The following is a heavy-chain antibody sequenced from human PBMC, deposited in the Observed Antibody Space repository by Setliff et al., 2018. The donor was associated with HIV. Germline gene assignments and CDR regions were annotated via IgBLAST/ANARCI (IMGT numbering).Heavy chain of an antibody. CDR2: IYYSGST. J-gene: IGHJ6*03. CDR3: ARLGLFSYYYYYMGV. CDR1: GGSISSYY. V-gene: IGHV4-59*12. Sequence: PSETLSLTCTVSGGSISSYYWSWIRQPPGKGLEWIGYIYYSGSTNYNPSLESRVAISVDTSRDQFSLRLNSVTAADTAIYYCARLGLFSYYYYYMGVWGKGTTVTVSS.